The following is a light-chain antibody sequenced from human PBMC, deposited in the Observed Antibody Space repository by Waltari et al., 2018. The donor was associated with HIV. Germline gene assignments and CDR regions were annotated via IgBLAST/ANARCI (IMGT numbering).Light chain of an antibody. CDR1: SSDFGDYDF. Sequence: QSALTQPPSASGSPGQSVTIPCSGTSSDFGDYDFVSWYQQHPGKVPKLILYEVNNRPSGVPDRFSGSKSGHTASLTVSGLQADDEADYYCSSYAGSNNVVFGGGTKLTVL. J-gene: IGLJ2*01. CDR3: SSYAGSNNVV. CDR2: EVN. V-gene: IGLV2-8*01.